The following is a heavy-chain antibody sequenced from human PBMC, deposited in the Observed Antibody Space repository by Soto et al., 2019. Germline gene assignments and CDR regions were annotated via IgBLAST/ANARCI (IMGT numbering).Heavy chain of an antibody. J-gene: IGHJ4*02. CDR2: ISGSGGST. V-gene: IGHV3-23*01. CDR3: AKRSPPDY. Sequence: GGSLRLSCAASGFTFNSYATSWVRQAPGKGLEWVSAISGSGGSTYYADSVKGRFTISRDNSKKTLFLQMNSLRAEDTAIYFCAKRSPPDYWGQGTLVTVSS. CDR1: GFTFNSYA.